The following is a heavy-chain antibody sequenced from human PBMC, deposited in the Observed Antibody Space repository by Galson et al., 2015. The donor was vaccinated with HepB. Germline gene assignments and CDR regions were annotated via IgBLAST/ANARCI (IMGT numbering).Heavy chain of an antibody. V-gene: IGHV5-10-1*01. CDR3: ARHDPVEGYCSGGSCYPLGQRWFDP. D-gene: IGHD2-15*01. CDR2: IDPSDSYT. J-gene: IGHJ5*02. CDR1: GYSFTSYW. Sequence: QSGAEVKKPGESLRISCKGSGYSFTSYWISWVRQMPGKGLEWMGRIDPSDSYTNYSPSFQGHVTISADKSISTAYLQWSGLKASDTAMYYCARHDPVEGYCSGGSCYPLGQRWFDPWGQGTLVTVSS.